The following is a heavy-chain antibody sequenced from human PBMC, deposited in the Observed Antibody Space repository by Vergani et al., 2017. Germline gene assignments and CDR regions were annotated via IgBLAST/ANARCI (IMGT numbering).Heavy chain of an antibody. J-gene: IGHJ4*01. CDR2: IYVDGST. Sequence: QVQLLESGPGLVKPSQTLSLTCSVSGESITRHSYYWTWIRQPAGKPLEWVGHIYVDGSTNYNPSLKSRVSISLDMSKNQLSLRLTAVTAADTAVFYCVRGRYSGSSSPYYDLWGHGTLVRVSS. CDR3: VRGRYSGSSSPYYDL. CDR1: GESITRHSYY. V-gene: IGHV4-61*02. D-gene: IGHD1-26*01.